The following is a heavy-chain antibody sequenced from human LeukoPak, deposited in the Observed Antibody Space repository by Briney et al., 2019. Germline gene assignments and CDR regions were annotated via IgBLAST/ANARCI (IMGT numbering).Heavy chain of an antibody. D-gene: IGHD3-22*01. CDR1: GGTFSSYA. V-gene: IGHV1-69*13. J-gene: IGHJ6*02. Sequence: SVKVSCKASGGTFSSYAISWVRQAPGQGLEWMGGIIPIFGTANYAQKFQGRVTITADESTSTAYMELSSLRSEDTAVYYCARDQGTYYDSSWPHYYYYYGMDVWGQGTTVTVSS. CDR2: IIPIFGTA. CDR3: ARDQGTYYDSSWPHYYYYYGMDV.